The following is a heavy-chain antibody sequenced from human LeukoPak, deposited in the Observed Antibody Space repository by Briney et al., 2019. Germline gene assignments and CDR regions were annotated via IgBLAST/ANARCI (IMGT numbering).Heavy chain of an antibody. D-gene: IGHD2-15*01. Sequence: GGSLRLSCAASGFTFSSYWMSWVRQAPGKGLEWVANIKQDGSEKYYVDSVKGRFTISRDNAKNSLYLQMNSLRAEDTAVYYCAKDLSGGSSGSDKGEGFDYWGQGTLVTVSS. CDR3: AKDLSGGSSGSDKGEGFDY. V-gene: IGHV3-7*03. CDR2: IKQDGSEK. J-gene: IGHJ4*02. CDR1: GFTFSSYW.